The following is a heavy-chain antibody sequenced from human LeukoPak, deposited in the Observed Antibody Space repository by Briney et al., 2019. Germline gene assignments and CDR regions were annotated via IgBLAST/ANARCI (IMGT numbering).Heavy chain of an antibody. D-gene: IGHD3-3*01. CDR3: AREQYYDFWSGYYAYYYYYMDV. Sequence: GGSLRLSCAASGFTFSSYSMNWVRQAPGKGLEWVSSISSSSSYIYYADSVKGRFTISRDNAKNSLYLQMNSLRAEDTAVYYCAREQYYDFWSGYYAYYYYYMDVWGKGTTVTVSS. V-gene: IGHV3-21*01. CDR2: ISSSSSYI. J-gene: IGHJ6*03. CDR1: GFTFSSYS.